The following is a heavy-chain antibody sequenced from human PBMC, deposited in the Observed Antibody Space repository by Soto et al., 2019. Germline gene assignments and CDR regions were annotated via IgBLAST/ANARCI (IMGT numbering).Heavy chain of an antibody. CDR2: IYYSGST. CDR3: ASSRGELRFLEWSHYYYGMDV. CDR1: GGSVSSGSYY. J-gene: IGHJ6*02. D-gene: IGHD3-3*01. Sequence: PSETLSLTCTVSGGSVSSGSYYWSWIRQPPGKGLEWIGYIYYSGSTNYNPSLKSRVTISVDTSKNQFSLKLSSVTAADTAVYYCASSRGELRFLEWSHYYYGMDVWGQGTTVTVS. V-gene: IGHV4-61*01.